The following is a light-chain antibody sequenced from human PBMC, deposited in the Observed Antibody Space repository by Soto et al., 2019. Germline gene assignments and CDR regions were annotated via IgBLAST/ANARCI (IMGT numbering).Light chain of an antibody. CDR2: WAS. Sequence: DIVMTQSPDSLAVSLGERATINCKSSQSVLYSSNNKNYLAWYQQRPGQPPKLLIYWASTRESRVPDRFSGSGSGTAFTLTITSLQAEDVAVYYCQQYESTPPTFGQGTKLEIK. J-gene: IGKJ2*01. CDR3: QQYESTPPT. CDR1: QSVLYSSNNKNY. V-gene: IGKV4-1*01.